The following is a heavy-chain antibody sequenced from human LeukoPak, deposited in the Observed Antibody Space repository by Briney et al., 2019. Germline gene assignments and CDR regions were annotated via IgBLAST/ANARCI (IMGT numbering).Heavy chain of an antibody. Sequence: SETLSLTCTVSGGPISSYFCSRIRQPPGKGLEWIGYLYYGETTNYNPSLKSRVTISVDTSKNQFSLKLSSVTAADTAVYYCARGGYGDSPFDYWGQGTLVTVSS. D-gene: IGHD4-17*01. CDR1: GGPISSYF. J-gene: IGHJ4*02. CDR3: ARGGYGDSPFDY. V-gene: IGHV4-59*01. CDR2: LYYGETT.